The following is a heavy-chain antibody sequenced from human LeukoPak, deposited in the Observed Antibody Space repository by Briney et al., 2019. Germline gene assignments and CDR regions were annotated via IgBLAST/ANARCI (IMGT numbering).Heavy chain of an antibody. Sequence: ASVKVSCKASGYTFTSYGISWVRQAPGQGLEWMGWISAYSGDTNYAQKFQGRATMTTDTSTSTAYMELRSLRSDDTAVYYCARVMGYYYDSSGYRFDYWGQGTLVTVSS. V-gene: IGHV1-18*01. CDR1: GYTFTSYG. CDR2: ISAYSGDT. J-gene: IGHJ4*02. CDR3: ARVMGYYYDSSGYRFDY. D-gene: IGHD3-22*01.